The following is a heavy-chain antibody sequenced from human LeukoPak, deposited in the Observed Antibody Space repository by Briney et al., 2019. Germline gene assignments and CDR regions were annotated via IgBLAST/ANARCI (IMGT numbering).Heavy chain of an antibody. D-gene: IGHD6-6*01. CDR2: IIPIFGTA. CDR3: ARDRTSSSSRGTYYYYYYMDV. J-gene: IGHJ6*03. V-gene: IGHV1-69*05. Sequence: SVKVSCKASGGTFSSYAISWVRQAPGQGLERMGGIIPIFGTANYAQKFQGRVTITTDESTSTAYMELSSLRSEDTAVYYCARDRTSSSSRGTYYYYYYMDVWGKGTTVTVSS. CDR1: GGTFSSYA.